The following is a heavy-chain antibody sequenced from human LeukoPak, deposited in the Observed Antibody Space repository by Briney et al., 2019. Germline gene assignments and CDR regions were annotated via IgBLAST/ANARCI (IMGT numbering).Heavy chain of an antibody. D-gene: IGHD3-22*01. CDR2: IGHTGSIT. CDR1: GFTFNNYS. CDR3: ARDQNYYDNWDYGMDV. J-gene: IGHJ6*02. Sequence: PGGSLRLSCAASGFTFNNYSMNWVRHAPGKGLEWVSYIGHTGSITDYADSVKGRFTISRDNAKNSLYLQMNSLRAEDTAVYYCARDQNYYDNWDYGMDVWGQGTTVTVSS. V-gene: IGHV3-21*01.